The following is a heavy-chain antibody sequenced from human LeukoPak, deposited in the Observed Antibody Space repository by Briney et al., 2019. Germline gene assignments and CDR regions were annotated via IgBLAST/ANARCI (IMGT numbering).Heavy chain of an antibody. CDR1: GGSFSDYY. CDR2: INHSGST. D-gene: IGHD6-13*01. V-gene: IGHV4-34*01. CDR3: ARGSEIPAAGTGYYFDY. J-gene: IGHJ4*02. Sequence: SETLSLICAVYGGSFSDYYWSWIRQPPGKGLEWIGKINHSGSTTYNPSLKSRVTISVDTSKNQFSVKLSSVTAADTAIYYCARGSEIPAAGTGYYFDYWGQGTLVTVSS.